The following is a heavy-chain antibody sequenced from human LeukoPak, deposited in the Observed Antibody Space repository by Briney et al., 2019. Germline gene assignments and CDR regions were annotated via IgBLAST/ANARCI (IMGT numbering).Heavy chain of an antibody. CDR1: GGSISSYY. J-gene: IGHJ5*02. Sequence: SETLSLTCTVSGGSISSYYWSWIRQPPGKGLEWIGYIYYSGSTNYNPSLKSRVTISVDTSKNQFSLKLSSVTAADTAVYYCARGRGKYSSGWHNWFDPWGQGTLVTVSS. V-gene: IGHV4-59*12. CDR2: IYYSGST. CDR3: ARGRGKYSSGWHNWFDP. D-gene: IGHD6-19*01.